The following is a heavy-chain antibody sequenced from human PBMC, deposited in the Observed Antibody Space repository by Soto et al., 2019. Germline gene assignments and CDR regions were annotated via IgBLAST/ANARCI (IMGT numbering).Heavy chain of an antibody. CDR2: ISYDGSNK. V-gene: IGHV3-30-3*01. J-gene: IGHJ4*02. CDR3: ASSAPIVVVITDY. Sequence: PGGSLRLSCAASGFTFSSYAMHWVRQAPGKGLEWVAVISYDGSNKYYADSVKGRFTISRDNSKNTLYLQMNSLRAEDTAVYYCASSAPIVVVITDYWGQGTLVTVSS. CDR1: GFTFSSYA. D-gene: IGHD3-22*01.